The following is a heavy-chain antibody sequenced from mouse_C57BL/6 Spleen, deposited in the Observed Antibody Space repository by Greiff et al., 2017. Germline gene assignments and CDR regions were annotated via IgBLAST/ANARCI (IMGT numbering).Heavy chain of an antibody. CDR2: ISSGSSTI. CDR1: GFTFSDYG. D-gene: IGHD1-1*01. CDR3: ARPLITTGEFAMDY. Sequence: EVKLMESGGGLVKPGGSLKLSCAASGFTFSDYGMHWVRQAPEKGLEWVAYISSGSSTIYYADTVKGRFTISRDNAKNTLFLQMTSLRSEDTAMYYCARPLITTGEFAMDYWGQGTSVTVSS. V-gene: IGHV5-17*01. J-gene: IGHJ4*01.